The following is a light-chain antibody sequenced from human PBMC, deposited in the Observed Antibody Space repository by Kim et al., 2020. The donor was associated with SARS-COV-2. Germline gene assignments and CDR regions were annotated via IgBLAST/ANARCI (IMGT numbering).Light chain of an antibody. CDR1: ESVRSSC. V-gene: IGKV3-20*01. J-gene: IGKJ1*01. CDR2: GAS. Sequence: SPGDRATLSCRATESVRSSCLAWYQQKPGQAPRLFIWGASNRASGVPDTFRGSGSGTDFTLTISGLEPEDSAVYYCQQYCRSPWTFGQGTKVDIK. CDR3: QQYCRSPWT.